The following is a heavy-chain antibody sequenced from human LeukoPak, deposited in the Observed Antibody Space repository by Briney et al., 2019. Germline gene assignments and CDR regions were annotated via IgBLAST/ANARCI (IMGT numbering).Heavy chain of an antibody. CDR2: IKEDGSER. CDR3: ARAGDGYNQRPGYFDY. CDR1: GFNFSEFW. Sequence: GGSLRLSCVASGFTSGFNFSEFWMSWVRQAPGKGLEWVANIKEDGSERYSVDSVEGRFTISRDNAKNSLYLQMNSLRAEDTAVYYCARAGDGYNQRPGYFDYWGQGTLVTVSS. J-gene: IGHJ4*02. D-gene: IGHD5-24*01. V-gene: IGHV3-7*01.